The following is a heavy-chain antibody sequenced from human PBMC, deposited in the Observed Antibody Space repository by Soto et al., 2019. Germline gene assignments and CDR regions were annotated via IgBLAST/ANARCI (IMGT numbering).Heavy chain of an antibody. CDR3: ARSEEDSDYYYYGMDI. V-gene: IGHV6-1*01. CDR2: TYYRSRWYS. J-gene: IGHJ6*02. CDR1: GDTVSSNSVA. D-gene: IGHD2-15*01. Sequence: SQTLSLTCVGSGDTVSSNSVAWNWVRQSPSRGLEWLGRTYYRSRWYSDYAVSVRSRIDINADTSKNQVSLQLNSVTPEDTAVYYCARSEEDSDYYYYGMDIWGQGTTVTVSS.